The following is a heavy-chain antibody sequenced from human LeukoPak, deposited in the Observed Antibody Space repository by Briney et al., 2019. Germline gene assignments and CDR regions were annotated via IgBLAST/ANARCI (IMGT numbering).Heavy chain of an antibody. D-gene: IGHD4-17*01. J-gene: IGHJ5*02. CDR2: ISGSGGST. V-gene: IGHV3-23*01. CDR3: TKESSYGDYDSESWFDP. CDR1: GFTFSDYY. Sequence: GGSLRLSCAVPGFTFSDYYMSWIRQAPGEGLEWVSAISGSGGSTYYADSVKGRFTISRDNSKNTLYLQMNSLRAEDTAVYYCTKESSYGDYDSESWFDPWGQGTLVTVSS.